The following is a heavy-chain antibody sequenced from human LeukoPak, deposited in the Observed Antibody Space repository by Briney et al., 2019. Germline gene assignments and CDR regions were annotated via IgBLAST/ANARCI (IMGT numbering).Heavy chain of an antibody. CDR3: ARRAPSHDFDD. V-gene: IGHV3-53*01. CDR2: IYSGGST. Sequence: GGSLRLSCAASGLTVSRNYMSWVRQAPGKGLESVSVIYSGGSTYYADSVRGRFTISRDNAKNTLYLQMNSLRVEDTALYYCARRAPSHDFDDWGQGTLVTVSS. CDR1: GLTVSRNY. J-gene: IGHJ4*02.